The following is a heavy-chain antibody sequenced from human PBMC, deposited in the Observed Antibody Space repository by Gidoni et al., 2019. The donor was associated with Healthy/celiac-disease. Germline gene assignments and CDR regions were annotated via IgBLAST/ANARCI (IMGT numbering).Heavy chain of an antibody. CDR3: AKPPRDGGY. CDR1: GFTFSSYS. J-gene: IGHJ4*02. Sequence: EVQLLASGGGLVQPGGSLSLSCAASGFTFSSYSMSWVRQAPGKGLEWVSASSGSGGSTYYEDSVKGRFTISRDNYKNTLYLQMNSLRAEDTAVYYCAKPPRDGGYWGQGTLVTVSS. D-gene: IGHD3-16*01. V-gene: IGHV3-23*01. CDR2: SSGSGGST.